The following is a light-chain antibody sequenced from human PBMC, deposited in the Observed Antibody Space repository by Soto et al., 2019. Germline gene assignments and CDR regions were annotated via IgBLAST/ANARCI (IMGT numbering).Light chain of an antibody. Sequence: EIVLTQSPGTLSWSPGERATLSCRASQSVSSSYLAWYQQKPGQAPRLLIYGASSMSTGIPDRFSGSGSGTDFTLTISRQETEDFAVYYCQQYGSSLWTFGQGTKVEIK. J-gene: IGKJ1*01. V-gene: IGKV3-20*01. CDR3: QQYGSSLWT. CDR1: QSVSSSY. CDR2: GAS.